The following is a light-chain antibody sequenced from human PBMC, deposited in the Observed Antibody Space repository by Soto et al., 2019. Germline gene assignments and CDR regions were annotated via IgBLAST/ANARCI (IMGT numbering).Light chain of an antibody. J-gene: IGLJ1*01. V-gene: IGLV1-47*02. Sequence: QSVLTQPPSTSGTPGQRVTISCSGSSSNIGSSYVFWFQHLPGTAPKLLMYNNNQRPSGVPDRVSASKSGTSASLAISGLRSEDEADYYCAAWDDRVSGYVFGTGIKVTVL. CDR2: NNN. CDR3: AAWDDRVSGYV. CDR1: SSNIGSSY.